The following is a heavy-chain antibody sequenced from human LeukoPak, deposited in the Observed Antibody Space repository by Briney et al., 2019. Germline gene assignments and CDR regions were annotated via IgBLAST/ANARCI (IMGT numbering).Heavy chain of an antibody. D-gene: IGHD3-16*02. J-gene: IGHJ4*02. V-gene: IGHV1-69*05. CDR3: ARSSYDYVWGSYRNEYYFDY. Sequence: ASVKVSCRASGGTFSSYAISWARQAPEQGLEWMGRIIPIFGTANYAQKFQGRVTITTDESTSTAYMELSSLRSEDTAVYYCARSSYDYVWGSYRNEYYFDYWGQGTLVTVSS. CDR2: IIPIFGTA. CDR1: GGTFSSYA.